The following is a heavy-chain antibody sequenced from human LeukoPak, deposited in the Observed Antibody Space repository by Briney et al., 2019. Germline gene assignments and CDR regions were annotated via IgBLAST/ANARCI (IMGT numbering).Heavy chain of an antibody. CDR2: THHSGST. CDR1: GGSFSGYY. Sequence: KPSETLSLTCAVYGGSFSGYYWSWIRQPPGKGLEWIGETHHSGSTNYNPSLKSRVTISADTSKNQFSLKLSSVTAADTAVYYCAREAVGYCSGGSCYSWFDPWGQGTLVTVPS. J-gene: IGHJ5*02. V-gene: IGHV4-34*01. CDR3: AREAVGYCSGGSCYSWFDP. D-gene: IGHD2-15*01.